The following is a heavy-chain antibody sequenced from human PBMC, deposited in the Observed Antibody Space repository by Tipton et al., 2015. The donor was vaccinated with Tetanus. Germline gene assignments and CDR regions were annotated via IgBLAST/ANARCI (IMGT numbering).Heavy chain of an antibody. V-gene: IGHV4-39*01. J-gene: IGHJ4*02. CDR3: ARLNTAADLFDY. Sequence: TLSLTCTVSGGSISSSSYYWGWIRQPPGKGLEWIGSIYYSGSTYYNPSLKRRVTISVDTSKNQFSLKLSSVTAADTAVYYCARLNTAADLFDYWGQGTLVTVSS. CDR1: GGSISSSSYY. D-gene: IGHD6-13*01. CDR2: IYYSGST.